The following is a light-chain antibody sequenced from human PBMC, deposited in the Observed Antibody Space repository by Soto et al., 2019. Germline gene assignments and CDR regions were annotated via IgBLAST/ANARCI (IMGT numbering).Light chain of an antibody. CDR3: QQYNTRWT. CDR1: QSVGSN. Sequence: EIVMTQSPATLSVSPGERATLSCRARQSVGSNLAWYQQKPGQAPRLLIYGASTRAAAIPARFSGSGSGTEFTLIISSLQSEDSAVYFCQQYNTRWTFGLGTKVEIK. V-gene: IGKV3-15*01. J-gene: IGKJ1*01. CDR2: GAS.